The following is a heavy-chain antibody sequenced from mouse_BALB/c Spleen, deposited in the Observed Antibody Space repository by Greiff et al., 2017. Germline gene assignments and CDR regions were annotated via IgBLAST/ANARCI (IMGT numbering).Heavy chain of an antibody. CDR2: ISSGGGST. CDR1: GFAFSSYD. Sequence: EVQLVESGGGLVKPGGSLKLSCAASGFAFSSYDMSWVRQTPEKRLEWVAYISSGGGSTYYPDTVKGRFTISRDNAKNTLYLQMSSLKSEDTAMYYCARQTTATYYFDYWGQGTTLTVSS. J-gene: IGHJ2*01. V-gene: IGHV5-12-1*01. D-gene: IGHD1-2*01. CDR3: ARQTTATYYFDY.